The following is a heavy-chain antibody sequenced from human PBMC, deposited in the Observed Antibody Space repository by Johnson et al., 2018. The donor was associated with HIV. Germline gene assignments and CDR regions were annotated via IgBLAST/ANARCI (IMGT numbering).Heavy chain of an antibody. D-gene: IGHD5-18*01. CDR1: GFTVSSNY. CDR3: ARAYVVDTSFHGFDI. J-gene: IGHJ3*02. V-gene: IGHV3-66*02. CDR2: IYSGGST. Sequence: VQLVESGGGLVQPGGSLRLSCAASGFTVSSNYMSWVRQAPGKGLEWVSVIYSGGSTYYADSVKGRFTISRDNSKNTLYLQMNSLRAEDTAVYYCARAYVVDTSFHGFDIWGQGTMVTVSS.